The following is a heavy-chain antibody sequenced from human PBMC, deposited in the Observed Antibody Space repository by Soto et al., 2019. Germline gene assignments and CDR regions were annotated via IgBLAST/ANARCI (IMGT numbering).Heavy chain of an antibody. V-gene: IGHV5-51*01. CDR2: IYPGDPDI. Sequence: PGESLKISCKGSGYSFTSYWIGWVRQMPGKGLEWMGIIYPGDPDIRYSPSLQGQVTISVDKSISTAYLQWSSLKASDTAMYYCARWGLFTGLDYWGQGTVVTVSS. J-gene: IGHJ4*02. CDR3: ARWGLFTGLDY. CDR1: GYSFTSYW. D-gene: IGHD3-16*01.